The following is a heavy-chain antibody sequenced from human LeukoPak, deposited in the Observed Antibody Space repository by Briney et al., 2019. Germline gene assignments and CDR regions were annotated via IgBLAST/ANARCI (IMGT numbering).Heavy chain of an antibody. D-gene: IGHD1-26*01. V-gene: IGHV4-39*07. J-gene: IGHJ4*02. CDR1: GGSISSSSYY. CDR3: ARATTTFFDY. Sequence: SETLSLTCTVSGGSISSSSYYWGWIRQPPGKGLEWIGSIYYSGSTYYNPSLKSRVTISVDTSKNQFSLKLSSVTAADTAVYYCARATTTFFDYWGQGTLDTVSS. CDR2: IYYSGST.